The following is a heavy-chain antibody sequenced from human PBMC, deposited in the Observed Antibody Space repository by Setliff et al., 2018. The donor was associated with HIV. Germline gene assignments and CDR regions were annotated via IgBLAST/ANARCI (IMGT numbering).Heavy chain of an antibody. Sequence: SETLSLTCSVSGGSISSSTYYWGWIRQPPGKGLEWIVDIFYTGSTYYNPSLKSRVAISVDTSENQFSLKLNSVTAADTAVYYCARRGRDGVFIMFATGFDPWGQGALVTVSS. CDR2: IFYTGST. J-gene: IGHJ5*02. CDR3: ARRGRDGVFIMFATGFDP. CDR1: GGSISSSTYY. D-gene: IGHD2-8*01. V-gene: IGHV4-39*01.